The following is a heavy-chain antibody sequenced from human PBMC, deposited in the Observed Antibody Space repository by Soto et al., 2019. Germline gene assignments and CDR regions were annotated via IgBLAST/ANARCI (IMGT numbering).Heavy chain of an antibody. CDR2: ISAYNGNT. Sequence: GASVKVSCKASGYTLTSYGISWVRQAPGQGLEWMGWISAYNGNTNYAQKLQGRVTMTTDTSTSTAYMELRSLRSDDTAVYYCARDQRRYCSSTSCSGYYWGQGTLVTVSS. CDR3: ARDQRRYCSSTSCSGYY. J-gene: IGHJ4*02. V-gene: IGHV1-18*04. CDR1: GYTLTSYG. D-gene: IGHD2-2*01.